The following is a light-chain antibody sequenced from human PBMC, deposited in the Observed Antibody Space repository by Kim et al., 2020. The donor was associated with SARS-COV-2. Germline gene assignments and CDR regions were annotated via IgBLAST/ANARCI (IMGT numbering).Light chain of an antibody. Sequence: EIVMTQSPATLSVSPGERATLSCRASQSVTTNLAWYQQKPGQAPRLLIYGASSRATGIPDRFSGSGSGTDFTLTISSLQSEDSAVYYWQQYNKWPPLTFGGGTKVDIK. CDR1: QSVTTN. J-gene: IGKJ4*01. CDR2: GAS. CDR3: QQYNKWPPLT. V-gene: IGKV3-15*01.